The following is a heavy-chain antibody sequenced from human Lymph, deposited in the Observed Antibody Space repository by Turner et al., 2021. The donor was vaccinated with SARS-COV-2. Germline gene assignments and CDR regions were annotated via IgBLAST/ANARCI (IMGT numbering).Heavy chain of an antibody. V-gene: IGHV3-49*04. CDR2: IRSKAYGGTT. J-gene: IGHJ4*02. CDR1: GFTLGAYA. CDR3: TRVKYCTGGSCYGYHFDY. Sequence: EGQLVESGGGLVQPGQSLRPPCPVSGFTLGAYAMSWVRQATGKGLEWVGFIRSKAYGGTTQYAASVKGRFTISRDDSKSIAYLQMNSLKTEDTAVYYCTRVKYCTGGSCYGYHFDYWGQGTLVTVSS. D-gene: IGHD2-15*01.